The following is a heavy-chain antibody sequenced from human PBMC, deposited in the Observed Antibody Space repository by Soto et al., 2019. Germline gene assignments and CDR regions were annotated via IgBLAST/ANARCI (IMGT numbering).Heavy chain of an antibody. CDR1: GYSFTSYW. V-gene: IGHV5-51*01. CDR3: ARLGDTAMGYYYYYYMDV. CDR2: IYPGDSDT. Sequence: GESVKISCKGSGYSFTSYWIGWVRQMPGKGLEWMGIIYPGDSDTRYSPSFQGQVTISADKSISTAYLQWSSLKASDTAMYYCARLGDTAMGYYYYYYMDVWGKGTTVTVSS. D-gene: IGHD5-18*01. J-gene: IGHJ6*03.